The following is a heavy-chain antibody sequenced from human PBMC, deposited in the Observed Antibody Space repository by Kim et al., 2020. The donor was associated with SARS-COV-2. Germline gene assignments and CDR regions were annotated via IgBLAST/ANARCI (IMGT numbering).Heavy chain of an antibody. CDR3: ARGRYCSSTSCLNWFDP. CDR2: INHSGST. Sequence: SETLSLTCAVYGGSFSGYYWSWIRQPPGKGLEWIGEINHSGSTNYNPSLKSRVTISVDTSKNQFSLKLSSVTAADTAVYYCARGRYCSSTSCLNWFDPWGQGTLVTVSS. J-gene: IGHJ5*02. CDR1: GGSFSGYY. V-gene: IGHV4-34*01. D-gene: IGHD2-2*01.